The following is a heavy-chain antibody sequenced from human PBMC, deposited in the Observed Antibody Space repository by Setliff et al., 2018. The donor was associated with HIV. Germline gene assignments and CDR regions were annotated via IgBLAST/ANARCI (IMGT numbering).Heavy chain of an antibody. V-gene: IGHV4-59*01. CDR3: AQLGMVDDFDY. Sequence: PSETLSLTCTVSGGSTSSYYWSWIRQPPGKGLEWIGYIYYSGSTNYNPSLKSRVTISVDTSKNHFSLKLRSVTAADTAVYYCAQLGMVDDFDYWGQGTLVTVSS. CDR1: GGSTSSYY. D-gene: IGHD1-1*01. J-gene: IGHJ4*02. CDR2: IYYSGST.